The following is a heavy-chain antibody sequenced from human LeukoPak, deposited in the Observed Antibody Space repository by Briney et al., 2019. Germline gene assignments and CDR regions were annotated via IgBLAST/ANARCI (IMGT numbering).Heavy chain of an antibody. D-gene: IGHD5-12*01. J-gene: IGHJ4*02. CDR2: ISYDGGNK. CDR1: GFTFSSYG. Sequence: PGRSLRFSCAASGFTFSSYGMHWVRQAPGKGLEWVAVISYDGGNKYYADSVKGRFTISRDNSKNTLYLQMNSLRAEDTAVYYCAKDPDSGYDLRYFDYWGQGTLVTVSS. V-gene: IGHV3-30*18. CDR3: AKDPDSGYDLRYFDY.